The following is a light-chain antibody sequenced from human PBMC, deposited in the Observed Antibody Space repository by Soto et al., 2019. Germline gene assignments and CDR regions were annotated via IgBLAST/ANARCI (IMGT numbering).Light chain of an antibody. CDR1: SSDVGGYNY. V-gene: IGLV2-11*01. J-gene: IGLJ1*01. Sequence: QSVLTQPRSVSGSPGQSVTISCTGTSSDVGGYNYVSWYQQHPGKAPKLMIYDVSKRPSGVPDRFSGSKSGNTASLTISGLQAEDEADYYCCSYAGSYAFYVFGTETKLTVL. CDR3: CSYAGSYAFYV. CDR2: DVS.